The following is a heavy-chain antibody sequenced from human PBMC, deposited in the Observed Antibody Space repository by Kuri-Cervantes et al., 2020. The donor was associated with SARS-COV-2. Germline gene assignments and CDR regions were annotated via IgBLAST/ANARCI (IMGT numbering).Heavy chain of an antibody. V-gene: IGHV3-23*01. CDR3: AKVRNWDFDH. CDR1: GFTFSSYA. CDR2: IPGDGGVT. Sequence: GGSLRLSCAAPGFTFSSYAMNWVRQAPGKGLEWVSTIPGDGGVTYYADSVQGRFSISRDNSRNTLYLQMNSLRADDTAVYYCAKVRNWDFDHWGQGVLVTVSS. J-gene: IGHJ5*02. D-gene: IGHD7-27*01.